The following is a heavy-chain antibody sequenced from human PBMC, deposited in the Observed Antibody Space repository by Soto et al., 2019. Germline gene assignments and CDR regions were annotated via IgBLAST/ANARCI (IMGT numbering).Heavy chain of an antibody. J-gene: IGHJ3*02. CDR3: ASAEQPPDAFDI. Sequence: GGSLRLSCAASGFTFTNYAMSWVRQAPGKGLEWISAISGNGGTTYFADSMEGRFSVSRDNSKDTLYLQMDSLRAEDTAMYYCASAEQPPDAFDIWGQGTMVTVSS. D-gene: IGHD6-13*01. CDR2: ISGNGGTT. CDR1: GFTFTNYA. V-gene: IGHV3-23*01.